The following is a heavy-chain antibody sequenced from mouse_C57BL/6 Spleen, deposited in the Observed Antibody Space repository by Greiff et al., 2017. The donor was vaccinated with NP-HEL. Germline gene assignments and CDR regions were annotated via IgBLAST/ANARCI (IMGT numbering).Heavy chain of an antibody. V-gene: IGHV1-39*01. CDR3: ARKVGQTAQALAY. CDR1: GYSFTDYN. CDR2: INPNYGTT. D-gene: IGHD3-2*02. Sequence: VQLLQSGPELVKPGASVKISCKASGYSFTDYNMNWVKQSHGKSLEWIGVINPNYGTTSYNQKFKGKATLTVDQSSSTAYMQLNSLTSEDAAVYYCARKVGQTAQALAYWGQGTLVTVSA. J-gene: IGHJ3*01.